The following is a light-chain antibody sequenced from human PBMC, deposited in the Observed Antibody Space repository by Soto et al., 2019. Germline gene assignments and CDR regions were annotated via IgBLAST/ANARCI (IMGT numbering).Light chain of an antibody. Sequence: ETVLTQSPGTLSLSPGERATLSCRASQSVNGNYLAWYQQKPGQAPRLLIYGTSSRATGIPDRFSGSGSGTDFTLTISRLEPEDFAVYYCQQYTTSSWTFGQGTKVDIK. J-gene: IGKJ1*01. CDR2: GTS. CDR1: QSVNGNY. CDR3: QQYTTSSWT. V-gene: IGKV3-20*01.